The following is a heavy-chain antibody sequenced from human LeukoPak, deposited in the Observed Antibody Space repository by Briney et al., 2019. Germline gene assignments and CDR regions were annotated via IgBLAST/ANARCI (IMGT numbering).Heavy chain of an antibody. Sequence: GGSLRLSCSASGFTFSSYAMYWVRQAPGKGLESVSTISSNGVTTYYEDSVKGRFTISRDNSKNTLYLQMSSLRPDDSAVYYCVRGEYSSTWLLDYWGQGTLVTVSS. CDR2: ISSNGVTT. CDR1: GFTFSSYA. D-gene: IGHD6-13*01. CDR3: VRGEYSSTWLLDY. V-gene: IGHV3-64D*06. J-gene: IGHJ4*02.